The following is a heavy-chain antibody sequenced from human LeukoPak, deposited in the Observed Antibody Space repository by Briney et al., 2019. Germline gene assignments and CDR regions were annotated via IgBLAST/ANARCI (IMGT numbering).Heavy chain of an antibody. J-gene: IGHJ4*02. CDR1: GYTFTSYG. Sequence: GASVKVSRKASGYTFTSYGISWVRQAPGQGPEWMGWISAYNGNTNYAQKLQGRVTMTTDTSTSTAYMELRSLRSDDTAVYYCARISDYGDWYDYWGQGTLVTVSS. CDR2: ISAYNGNT. CDR3: ARISDYGDWYDY. V-gene: IGHV1-18*01. D-gene: IGHD4-17*01.